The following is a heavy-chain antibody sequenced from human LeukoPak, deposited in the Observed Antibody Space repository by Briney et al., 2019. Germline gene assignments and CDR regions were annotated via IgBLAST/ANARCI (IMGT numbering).Heavy chain of an antibody. V-gene: IGHV3-48*03. CDR3: AKGGRVAALRPYYYYYYMDV. CDR2: ISSSGSTI. D-gene: IGHD6-25*01. J-gene: IGHJ6*03. CDR1: GFTFSSYE. Sequence: GGSLRLSCAASGFTFSSYEMNWVRQAPGKGLEWVSYISSSGSTIYYADSVKGRFTISRDNSKNTLYLQMNSLRAEDTAVYYCAKGGRVAALRPYYYYYYMDVWGKGTTVTVSS.